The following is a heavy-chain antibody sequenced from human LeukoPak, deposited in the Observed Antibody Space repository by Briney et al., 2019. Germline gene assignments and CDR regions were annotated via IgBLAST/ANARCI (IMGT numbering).Heavy chain of an antibody. V-gene: IGHV3-15*01. CDR2: IKSKTDGGTT. CDR1: GFTFSNAW. J-gene: IGHJ3*02. CDR3: TTIVATSLDDAFDI. D-gene: IGHD5-12*01. Sequence: GGSLRLSCAASGFTFSNAWMSWVRQAPGKGLEWVGRIKSKTDGGTTDYAAPVKGRFTISRDDSKNTLYLQMNSLKTEDTAVYYCTTIVATSLDDAFDIWGQGTMVNVSS.